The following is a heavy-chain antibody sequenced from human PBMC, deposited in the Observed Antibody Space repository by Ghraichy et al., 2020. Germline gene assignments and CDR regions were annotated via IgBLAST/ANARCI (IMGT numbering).Heavy chain of an antibody. D-gene: IGHD3-3*01. CDR2: ISGDGGST. V-gene: IGHV3-43*02. CDR1: GFTFDDYA. J-gene: IGHJ6*02. CDR3: AKELQFFGFFAAYGMDV. Sequence: GESLNISCAASGFTFDDYAMHWVRQAPGKGLEWVSLISGDGGSTYYADSVKGRFTISRDNSKNSLYLQMNSLRTEDTALYYCAKELQFFGFFAAYGMDVWGQGTTVTVSS.